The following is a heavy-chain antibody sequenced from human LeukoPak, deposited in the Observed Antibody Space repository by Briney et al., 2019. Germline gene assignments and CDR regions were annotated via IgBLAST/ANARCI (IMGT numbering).Heavy chain of an antibody. CDR2: IYYSGST. D-gene: IGHD6-13*01. CDR3: ARAGGKNGQYSSSWYWEYYFDY. CDR1: GGSISSGGYY. V-gene: IGHV4-61*08. J-gene: IGHJ4*02. Sequence: SETLSLTCTVSGGSISSGGYYWSWIRQHPGKGLEWIGYIYYSGSTNYNPSLKSRVTISVDTSKNQFSLKLSSVTAADTAVYYCARAGGKNGQYSSSWYWEYYFDYWGQGTLVTVSS.